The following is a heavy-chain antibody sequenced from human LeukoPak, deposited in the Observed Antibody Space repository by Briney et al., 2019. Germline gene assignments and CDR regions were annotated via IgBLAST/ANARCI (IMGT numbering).Heavy chain of an antibody. CDR2: IIPILGIA. D-gene: IGHD4-11*01. CDR1: GGTFSSYA. J-gene: IGHJ5*02. V-gene: IGHV1-69*04. Sequence: GASVKVSCKASGGTFSSYAISWVRQAPGQGLEWMGRIIPILGIANYAQKFQGRVTITADESTSTAYMELSSLRSEDTAVYYCARANDYSKGNWFDPWGQGTLVTVSS. CDR3: ARANDYSKGNWFDP.